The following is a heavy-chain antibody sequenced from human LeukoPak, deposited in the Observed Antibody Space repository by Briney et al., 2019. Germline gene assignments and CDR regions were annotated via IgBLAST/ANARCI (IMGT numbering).Heavy chain of an antibody. V-gene: IGHV4-4*02. CDR2: VHLSGAS. Sequence: SETLSLTCAVSGGSILTTNWWSWVRQPPGKGLEWIGEVHLSGASNYNPSLKSRVSMSIDNSRNQFSLKLSSVTAADTAVYYCARGEIYPLWVWGQGTLVTVSS. CDR1: GGSILTTNW. D-gene: IGHD3-16*01. CDR3: ARGEIYPLWV. J-gene: IGHJ4*02.